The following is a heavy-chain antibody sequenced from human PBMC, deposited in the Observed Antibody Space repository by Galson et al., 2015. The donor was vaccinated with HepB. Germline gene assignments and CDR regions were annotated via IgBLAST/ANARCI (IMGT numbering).Heavy chain of an antibody. Sequence: SETLSLTCTVSGGSISSYYWSWIRQPPGKGLEWIGYIYYSGSTNYNPSLKSRVTISVDTSKNQFSLKLSSVTAADTAVYYCARGSRGYSYGTGFFGFDYWGQGTLVTVSS. CDR3: ARGSRGYSYGTGFFGFDY. CDR1: GGSISSYY. J-gene: IGHJ4*02. D-gene: IGHD5-18*01. CDR2: IYYSGST. V-gene: IGHV4-59*01.